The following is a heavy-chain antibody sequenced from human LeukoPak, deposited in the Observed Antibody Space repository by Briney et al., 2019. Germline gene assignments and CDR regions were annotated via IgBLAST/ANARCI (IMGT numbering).Heavy chain of an antibody. J-gene: IGHJ6*02. Sequence: GRSLRLSCAASGFTFSSYAMHWVRQAPGKGLEWVAVISYDGSNKYYADSVKGRFTISRDNSKNTLYLQMNSLRAEDTAVYYCARGHSSGWYVVRPYYYYYGMDVWGQGTTVTVSS. CDR1: GFTFSSYA. CDR2: ISYDGSNK. D-gene: IGHD6-19*01. V-gene: IGHV3-30-3*01. CDR3: ARGHSSGWYVVRPYYYYYGMDV.